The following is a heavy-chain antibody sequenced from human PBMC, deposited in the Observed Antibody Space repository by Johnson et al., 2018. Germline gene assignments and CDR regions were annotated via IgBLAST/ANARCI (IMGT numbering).Heavy chain of an antibody. J-gene: IGHJ6*04. CDR1: GFSVSSNY. D-gene: IGHD3-3*01. CDR2: IYSGGST. Sequence: VQLQESGGGLVQPGGSLRLSCAASGFSVSSNYMSWVRQAPGKGLEWVSVIYSGGSTNYADSVSVRFIISRDYSKNTVYLQMNTLRAEDTAGYYCATDDLMEIPAVWGSGATVTVSS. V-gene: IGHV3-66*02. CDR3: ATDDLMEIPAV.